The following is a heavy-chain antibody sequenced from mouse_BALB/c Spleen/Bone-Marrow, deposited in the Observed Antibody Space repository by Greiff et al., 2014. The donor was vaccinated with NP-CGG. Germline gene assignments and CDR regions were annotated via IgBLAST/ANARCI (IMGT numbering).Heavy chain of an antibody. V-gene: IGHV1-18*01. CDR1: GYTFTDYN. CDR3: ARRGNYGHAMDY. J-gene: IGHJ4*01. D-gene: IGHD1-1*02. Sequence: DVQLQESGPEVVKPGASVKIPCKTSGYTFTDYNVDWVKQSQGKSLEWIGDINPNNGGIIYNQKFKGKATLTVDKSSSTAYIERRSLTSEDTAVYYCARRGNYGHAMDYWGQGTSVTVSS. CDR2: INPNNGGI.